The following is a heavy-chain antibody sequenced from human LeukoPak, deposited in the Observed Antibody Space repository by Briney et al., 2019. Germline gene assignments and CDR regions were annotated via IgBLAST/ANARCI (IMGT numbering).Heavy chain of an antibody. D-gene: IGHD1-1*01. J-gene: IGHJ4*02. CDR3: AKARNWNDYYFDY. CDR2: ISRSGGGT. CDR1: GFTLSSYA. Sequence: GGSLRLSCAASGFTLSSYAMSWVRQAPGKGLEWVSDISRSGGGTYSADSVKGRFTISRDNSKNTLYLQMNSLRAEDTAVYYCAKARNWNDYYFDYWGQGTLVTVSS. V-gene: IGHV3-23*01.